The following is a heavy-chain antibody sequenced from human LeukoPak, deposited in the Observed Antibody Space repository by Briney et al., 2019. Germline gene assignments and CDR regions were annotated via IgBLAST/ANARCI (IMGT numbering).Heavy chain of an antibody. Sequence: ASVKVSCKASGYTFTGYYMHWVRQAPGQGLEWMGWINPNSGGTNYAQKFQGRVTMTRDTSISTAYMELSRLRSDDTAVYYRARDPTSIYYFDYWGQGTLVTVSS. D-gene: IGHD2-21*01. CDR2: INPNSGGT. CDR1: GYTFTGYY. V-gene: IGHV1-2*02. CDR3: ARDPTSIYYFDY. J-gene: IGHJ4*02.